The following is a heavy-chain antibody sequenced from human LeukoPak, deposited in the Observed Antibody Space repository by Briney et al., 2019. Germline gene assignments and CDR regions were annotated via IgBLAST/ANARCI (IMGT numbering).Heavy chain of an antibody. Sequence: SETLSLTCTVSGGSISSYYWSWIPQPPGKGLEWIGYIYYSGSTNYNPSLKSRVTISVDTSKNQFSLKLSSVTAADTAVHYCARGYSSSWFDDGVSLNWFDPWGQGALVTVSS. V-gene: IGHV4-59*01. D-gene: IGHD6-13*01. CDR3: ARGYSSSWFDDGVSLNWFDP. CDR1: GGSISSYY. J-gene: IGHJ5*02. CDR2: IYYSGST.